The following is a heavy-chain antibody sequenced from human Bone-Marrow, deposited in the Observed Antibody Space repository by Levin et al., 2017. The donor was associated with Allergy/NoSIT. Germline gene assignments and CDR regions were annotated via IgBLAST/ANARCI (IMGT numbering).Heavy chain of an antibody. V-gene: IGHV2-70*11. CDR1: GFSLSTSGMC. D-gene: IGHD6-13*01. CDR3: ARIIAAGTETFYYYSYYMDV. CDR2: IDWDDDK. J-gene: IGHJ6*03. Sequence: ESGPTLVKPTQTLTLTCTFSGFSLSTSGMCVSWIRQPPGKALEWLARIDWDDDKYYSTSLKTRLTISKDTSKNQVVLTMTNMDPVDTAMYYCARIIAAGTETFYYYSYYMDVWGKGTTVTVSS.